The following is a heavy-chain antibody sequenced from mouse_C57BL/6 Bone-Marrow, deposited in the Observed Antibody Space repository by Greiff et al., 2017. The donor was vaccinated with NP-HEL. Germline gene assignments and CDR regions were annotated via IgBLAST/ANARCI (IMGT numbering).Heavy chain of an antibody. Sequence: EVKLVESGEGLVKPGGSLKLSCAASGFTFSSYAMSWVRQTPEKGLEWVAYISSGGDYIYYADTVKGRFTISRDNARNTLDLKMSSLKSEDTAMYYCTRDDHYYGSSYDYWYFDVWGTGTTVTVSS. CDR1: GFTFSSYA. J-gene: IGHJ1*03. CDR3: TRDDHYYGSSYDYWYFDV. CDR2: ISSGGDYI. V-gene: IGHV5-9-1*02. D-gene: IGHD1-1*01.